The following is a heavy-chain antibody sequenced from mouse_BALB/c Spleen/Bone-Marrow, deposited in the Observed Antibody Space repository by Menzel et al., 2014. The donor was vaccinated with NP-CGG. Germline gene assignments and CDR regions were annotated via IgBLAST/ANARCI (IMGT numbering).Heavy chain of an antibody. V-gene: IGHV1-67*01. CDR2: INTYSGNT. Sequence: QVQLQQSGPELVRPGVSVKISCKGSGYTFTDYAMRWVKQSHAKSLEWIGVINTYSGNTNYNQNFKGKATMTVDKSSSTSYMELVRLKSEDSDIYSWDREAKASIGWFAYWGQGTIVTVSA. D-gene: IGHD2-10*02. CDR3: DREAKASIGWFAY. J-gene: IGHJ3*01. CDR1: GYTFTDYA.